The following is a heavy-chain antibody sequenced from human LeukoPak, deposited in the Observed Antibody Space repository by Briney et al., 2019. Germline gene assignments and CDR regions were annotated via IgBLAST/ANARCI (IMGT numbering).Heavy chain of an antibody. CDR3: ARRTVTWFDY. D-gene: IGHD4-17*01. Sequence: SETLSLTCAVYGGSFSGHYWSWIRQPPGKGLEWIGEINHSGSTNYNPSLKSRVTISVDTSKNQFPLKLSSVTAADTAVYYCARRTVTWFDYWGQGTLVTVSS. CDR2: INHSGST. V-gene: IGHV4-34*01. J-gene: IGHJ4*02. CDR1: GGSFSGHY.